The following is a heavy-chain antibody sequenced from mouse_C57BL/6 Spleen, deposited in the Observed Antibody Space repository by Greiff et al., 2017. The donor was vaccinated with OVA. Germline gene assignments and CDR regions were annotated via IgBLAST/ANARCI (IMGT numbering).Heavy chain of an antibody. CDR3: ATSRGYGLAMDY. CDR1: GYTFTSYW. J-gene: IGHJ4*01. CDR2: INPSNGGT. V-gene: IGHV1-53*01. D-gene: IGHD2-2*01. Sequence: QVQLQQSGPELVKPGASVKLSCKASGYTFTSYWMHWVKQRPGQGLEWIGNINPSNGGTNYNEKFKSKATLTVDKSSSTAYMQLSSLTSEDSAVYYCATSRGYGLAMDYWGQGTSVTVSS.